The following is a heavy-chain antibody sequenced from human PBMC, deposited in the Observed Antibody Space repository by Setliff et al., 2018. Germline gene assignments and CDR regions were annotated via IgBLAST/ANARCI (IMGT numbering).Heavy chain of an antibody. CDR3: ASRGGFLYYYYYGMDV. Sequence: SLRLSCAASGFTFSSYAMHWVRQAPGKGLEWVAVISYDGSNKYYANSVKGRFTISRDNSKNTLYLQMNSLRAEDTAVYYCASRGGFLYYYYYGMDVWGQGTTVTVSS. V-gene: IGHV3-30-3*01. D-gene: IGHD3-10*01. J-gene: IGHJ6*02. CDR1: GFTFSSYA. CDR2: ISYDGSNK.